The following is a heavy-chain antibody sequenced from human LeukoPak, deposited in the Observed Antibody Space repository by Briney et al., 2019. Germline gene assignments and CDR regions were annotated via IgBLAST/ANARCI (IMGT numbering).Heavy chain of an antibody. CDR3: ARGSYYPDSSGYYYEGLDY. CDR1: GGTFSSYA. Sequence: SVKVSCKASGGTFSSYAISWVREAPGQGLEWMGGIIPIFGTANYAQKFQGRVTITTDESTSTAYMELSSLRSEDTAVYYCARGSYYPDSSGYYYEGLDYWGQGTLVTVSS. J-gene: IGHJ4*02. D-gene: IGHD3-22*01. V-gene: IGHV1-69*05. CDR2: IIPIFGTA.